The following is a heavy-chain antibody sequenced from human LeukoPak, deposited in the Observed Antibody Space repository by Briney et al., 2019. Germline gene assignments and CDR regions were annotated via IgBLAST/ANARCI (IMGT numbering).Heavy chain of an antibody. V-gene: IGHV3-21*01. CDR2: ISSSSSYI. CDR3: AREGRCSGGSCYRYYFDY. Sequence: PGGSLRLSCAASGFTFSSYSMNWVRQAPGKGLEWVSSISSSSSYIYYADSVKGRFTISRDNAKNSLYLQMNSLRVEDTAVYYCAREGRCSGGSCYRYYFDYWGQGTLVTVSS. J-gene: IGHJ4*02. CDR1: GFTFSSYS. D-gene: IGHD2-15*01.